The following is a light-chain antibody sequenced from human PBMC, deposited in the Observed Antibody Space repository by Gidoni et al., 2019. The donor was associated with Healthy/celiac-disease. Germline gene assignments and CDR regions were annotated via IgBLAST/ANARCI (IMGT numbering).Light chain of an antibody. V-gene: IGKV1-39*01. CDR2: AAT. CDR1: QSISSY. Sequence: DIHMTESPSSLSASVGYRVTITCRASQSISSYLKWYQQKPEKATKLLIYAATSLQSGVPSRFSGSGSRADFTLTISILQPEDFATYYCQQSYSTPRTFXQXTKVEIK. CDR3: QQSYSTPRT. J-gene: IGKJ1*01.